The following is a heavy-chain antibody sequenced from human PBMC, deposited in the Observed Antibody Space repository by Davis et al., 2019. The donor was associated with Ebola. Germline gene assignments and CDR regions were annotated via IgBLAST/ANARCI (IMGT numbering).Heavy chain of an antibody. J-gene: IGHJ5*02. CDR1: GYTFTGYY. CDR2: INPSGGST. Sequence: ASVKVSCKASGYTFTGYYMHWVRQAPGQGLEWMGIINPSGGSTSYAQKFQGRVTMTRDTSTSTVYMELSSLRSEDTAVYYCARSAEYCSSTSCQWGAWFDPWGQGTLVTVSS. D-gene: IGHD2-2*01. V-gene: IGHV1-46*01. CDR3: ARSAEYCSSTSCQWGAWFDP.